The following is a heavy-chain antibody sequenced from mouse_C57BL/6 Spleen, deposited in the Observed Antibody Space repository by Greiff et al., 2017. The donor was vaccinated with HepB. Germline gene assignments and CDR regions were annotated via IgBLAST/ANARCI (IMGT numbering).Heavy chain of an antibody. D-gene: IGHD1-1*01. J-gene: IGHJ1*03. CDR3: ARGDYYGSLDV. CDR1: GYTFTDYY. V-gene: IGHV1-76*01. Sequence: QVQLQQSGAELVRPGASVKLSCKASGYTFTDYYINWVKQRPGQGLEWIARIYPGSGNTYYNEKFKGKATLTAEKSSSTAYMQLSSLTSEDSAVYFCARGDYYGSLDVWGTGTTVTVSS. CDR2: IYPGSGNT.